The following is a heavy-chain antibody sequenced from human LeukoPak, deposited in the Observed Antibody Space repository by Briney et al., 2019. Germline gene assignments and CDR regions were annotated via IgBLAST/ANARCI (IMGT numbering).Heavy chain of an antibody. D-gene: IGHD2-15*01. Sequence: PGRSLRLSCAASGFTFSTYGMHWVRQTPDKGLEWVAVISDDGNNNHYADSLKGRFTISRDNSKDTLYLQMNSLGPEVTAVYYCAKGFYRGGNSFLIDYWGQGTLVTVSS. CDR3: AKGFYRGGNSFLIDY. CDR1: GFTFSTYG. V-gene: IGHV3-30*18. CDR2: ISDDGNNN. J-gene: IGHJ4*02.